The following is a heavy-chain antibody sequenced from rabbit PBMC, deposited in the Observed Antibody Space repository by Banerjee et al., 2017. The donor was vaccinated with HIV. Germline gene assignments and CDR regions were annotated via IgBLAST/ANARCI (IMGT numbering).Heavy chain of an antibody. CDR2: IWVASSAGT. J-gene: IGHJ4*01. V-gene: IGHV1S45*01. CDR1: GFSFSSGYD. D-gene: IGHD1-1*01. CDR3: ARTGSGGVKPFNL. Sequence: QEQLVESGGGLVQPGGTLTLTCKASGFSFSSGYDMCWVRQAPGKGPEWIACIWVASSAGTKYANWVNGRFTGSKTSSTTVTLQMTSLTAADTATYFCARTGSGGVKPFNLWGPGTL.